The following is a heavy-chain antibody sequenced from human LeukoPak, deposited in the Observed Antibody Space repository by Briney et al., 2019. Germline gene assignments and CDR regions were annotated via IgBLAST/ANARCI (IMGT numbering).Heavy chain of an antibody. V-gene: IGHV4-59*01. J-gene: IGHJ6*02. CDR1: GGSISSYY. CDR2: IYYSGST. Sequence: SETLSLTCTVSGGSISSYYWSWIRQPPGKGLEWIGYIYYSGSTNYNPSLKSRVTISVDTSKNQFSLKLSSVTAADTAVYYCARDQFRRSSSFPYYYYYYGMDVWGQGTTVTVSS. CDR3: ARDQFRRSSSFPYYYYYYGMDV. D-gene: IGHD6-13*01.